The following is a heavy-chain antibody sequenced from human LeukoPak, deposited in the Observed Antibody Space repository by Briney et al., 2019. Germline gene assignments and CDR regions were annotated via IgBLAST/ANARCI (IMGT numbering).Heavy chain of an antibody. CDR3: AKDRYSSSWIDLGY. J-gene: IGHJ4*02. V-gene: IGHV3-30*18. D-gene: IGHD6-13*01. Sequence: GGSLRLSCAASGFTFSSYGMHWVRQAPGKGLEWVAVISYDGSNKYYADSVKGRFTISRDNSKNTLYLQMNSLRAEDTAVYYCAKDRYSSSWIDLGYWGQGTLVTVSS. CDR1: GFTFSSYG. CDR2: ISYDGSNK.